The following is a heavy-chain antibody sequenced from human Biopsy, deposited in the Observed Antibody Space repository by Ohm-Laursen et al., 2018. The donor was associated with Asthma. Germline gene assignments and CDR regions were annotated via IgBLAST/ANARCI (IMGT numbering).Heavy chain of an antibody. CDR1: GFTFSNFA. CDR3: AKGHGDYVFPYFQH. D-gene: IGHD4-17*01. CDR2: ITGSGGGT. J-gene: IGHJ1*01. V-gene: IGHV3-23*01. Sequence: GSLRLSCSASGFTFSNFAMTWVRQAPGKGLEWVSSITGSGGGTYYADSVKGRFTISRDNSKNTLYLQMNSLRAEDTAVYYCAKGHGDYVFPYFQHWGQGTLVTVSS.